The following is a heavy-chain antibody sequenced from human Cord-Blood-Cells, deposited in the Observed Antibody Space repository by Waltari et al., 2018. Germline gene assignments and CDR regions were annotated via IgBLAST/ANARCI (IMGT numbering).Heavy chain of an antibody. CDR2: INHSRST. CDR3: ARVGKRRNWFDP. V-gene: IGHV4-34*01. CDR1: VGSFSGYY. Sequence: QVQLQQWGAGLLKPSETLSPTCAVYVGSFSGYYWSWIRQPPGKGLEWIGEINHSRSTNYNPSLKSRVTISVDTSKNQFSLKLSSVTAADTAVYYCARVGKRRNWFDPWGQGTLVTVSS. D-gene: IGHD7-27*01. J-gene: IGHJ5*02.